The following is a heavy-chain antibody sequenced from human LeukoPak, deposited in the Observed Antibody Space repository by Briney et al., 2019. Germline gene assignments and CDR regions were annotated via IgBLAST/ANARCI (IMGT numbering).Heavy chain of an antibody. CDR1: GFTFSSYA. D-gene: IGHD3-22*01. J-gene: IGHJ4*02. CDR2: ISGSGSST. Sequence: GGSLRLSCAASGFTFSSYAMSWVRQAPGTGLEWVSAISGSGSSTYYADSVKGRFTISRDNSKNTLYLQMNSLRAEDTAVYYCAKDGYYDSSGGNFDYWGQGTLVTVSS. V-gene: IGHV3-23*01. CDR3: AKDGYYDSSGGNFDY.